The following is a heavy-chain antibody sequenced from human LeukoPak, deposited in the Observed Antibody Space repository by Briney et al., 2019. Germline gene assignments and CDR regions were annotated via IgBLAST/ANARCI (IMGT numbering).Heavy chain of an antibody. CDR1: GFTFSSYA. V-gene: IGHV3-23*01. CDR2: ISGSGGST. CDR3: AKDGELAAAGPYYFDY. J-gene: IGHJ4*02. D-gene: IGHD6-13*01. Sequence: GGSLRLSCAASGFTFSSYAMSWVRQAPGKGLEWVSAISGSGGSTYYADSVKGRFTISRDNSKNTLYLQMNSLRAEDTAVYYCAKDGELAAAGPYYFDYWGQGTLVTVSS.